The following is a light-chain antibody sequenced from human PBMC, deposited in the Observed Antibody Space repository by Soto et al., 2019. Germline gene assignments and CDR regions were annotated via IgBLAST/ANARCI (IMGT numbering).Light chain of an antibody. CDR1: QSVSSY. V-gene: IGKV3-11*01. Sequence: EMVLTQSPGTLSLSPGERAILSCRASQSVSSYLAWYQQKPGQAPRLLIYDASNRATGIPARFSGSGSGTDFTLAISSLEPEDFATYYCLQRINWPLTFGGGTKVDIK. CDR3: LQRINWPLT. CDR2: DAS. J-gene: IGKJ4*01.